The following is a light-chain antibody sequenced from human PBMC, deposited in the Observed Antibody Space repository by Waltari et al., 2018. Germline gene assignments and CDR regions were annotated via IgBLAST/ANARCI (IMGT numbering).Light chain of an antibody. V-gene: IGLV5-45*03. J-gene: IGLJ3*02. CDR2: YNSASDK. CDR3: MIWYSAAWV. CDR1: SALIVRTYN. Sequence: QAVVTQPSSLSASPGASASLTCTLRSALIVRTYNIYWYQQKPGIPPRYLLRYNSASDKQQCCGVPSRFSGSKDVSANSGILLISGLQSEDEADYYCMIWYSAAWVFGGGTKLNVL.